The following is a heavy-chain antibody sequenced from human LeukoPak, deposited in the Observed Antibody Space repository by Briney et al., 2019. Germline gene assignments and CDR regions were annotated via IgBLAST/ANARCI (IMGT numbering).Heavy chain of an antibody. V-gene: IGHV4-34*01. D-gene: IGHD2-15*01. CDR2: INHSGST. CDR3: ARGDIVVVVAANDYYYGIDG. J-gene: IGHJ6*02. Sequence: SETLSLTCAVYGGSFSGYYWSWIRQPPGKGLEWIGEINHSGSTNYNPSLESRVTISVDTSKNQFSLKLSSVTSADTAVYYCARGDIVVVVAANDYYYGIDGWGQGTTVTVSS. CDR1: GGSFSGYY.